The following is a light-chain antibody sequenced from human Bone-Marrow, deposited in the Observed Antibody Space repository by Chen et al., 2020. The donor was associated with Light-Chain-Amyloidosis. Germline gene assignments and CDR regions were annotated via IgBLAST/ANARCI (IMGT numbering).Light chain of an antibody. CDR3: RVWDRSGYRPV. CDR2: DDS. Sequence: SYVLTQPSSVSVAPGQTATIACGGNNIGSTSVYWYQQTPGQAPLLVVYDDSDRPSGLPERLSGSNSGNTATLAISRVEAGDEADYYCRVWDRSGYRPVFGGGTKLTVL. V-gene: IGLV3-21*02. J-gene: IGLJ3*02. CDR1: NIGSTS.